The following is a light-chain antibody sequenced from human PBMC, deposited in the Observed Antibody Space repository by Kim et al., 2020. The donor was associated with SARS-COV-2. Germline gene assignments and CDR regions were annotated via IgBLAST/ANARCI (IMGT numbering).Light chain of an antibody. V-gene: IGLV1-44*01. CDR3: AAWDDSLNGPV. CDR2: SNN. CDR1: SSNIGSHT. Sequence: GQRVTIACSGSSSNIGSHTVNWYQQLPGTAPKFLIYSNNQRPSGVPDRFSGSKSGTSASLAITGLQSEDEADYYCAAWDDSLNGPVFGGGTQLTVL. J-gene: IGLJ2*01.